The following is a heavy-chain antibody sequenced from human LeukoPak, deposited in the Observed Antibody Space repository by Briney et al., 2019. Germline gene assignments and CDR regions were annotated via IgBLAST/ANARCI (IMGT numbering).Heavy chain of an antibody. D-gene: IGHD6-19*01. CDR2: ISRSGDTT. CDR1: GFTFSDYY. CDR3: ARDSVAVYFDH. V-gene: IGHV3-11*01. Sequence: GGSLRLSCAASGFTFSDYYMSWIRQAPGKGLEWVSYISRSGDTTYYADSVKGRFTISRDNANNSLYLQMNSLRAEDTAVYYCARDSVAVYFDHWGQGTLVTVSS. J-gene: IGHJ4*02.